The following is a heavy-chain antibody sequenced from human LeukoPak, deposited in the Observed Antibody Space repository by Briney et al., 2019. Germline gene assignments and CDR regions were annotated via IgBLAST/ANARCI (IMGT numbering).Heavy chain of an antibody. CDR3: ARDLYRDSLPVSWFDP. V-gene: IGHV1-18*01. J-gene: IGHJ5*02. D-gene: IGHD4-11*01. CDR1: GYTFTSYG. Sequence: ASVKVSYKASGYTFTSYGISWVPQAPGQGLEWMGWISDYNGNTKYAQKLQGRVTMTTDTSTSTAYMELRSLRSDDTAVYYCARDLYRDSLPVSWFDPWGQGTLVTVSS. CDR2: ISDYNGNT.